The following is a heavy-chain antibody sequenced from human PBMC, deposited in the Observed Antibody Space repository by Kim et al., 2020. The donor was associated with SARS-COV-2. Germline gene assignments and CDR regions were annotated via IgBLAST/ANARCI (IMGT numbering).Heavy chain of an antibody. D-gene: IGHD3-16*01. Sequence: IANYAQKFQGRVTITADKSTSTAYMELSSLRSEDTAVYYCARVGGEDFDIWGQGTMVTVSS. CDR3: ARVGGEDFDI. CDR2: IA. V-gene: IGHV1-69*02. J-gene: IGHJ3*02.